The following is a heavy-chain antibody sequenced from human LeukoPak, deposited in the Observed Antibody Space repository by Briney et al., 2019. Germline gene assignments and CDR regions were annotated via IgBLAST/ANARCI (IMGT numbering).Heavy chain of an antibody. CDR1: GFTFSSYA. V-gene: IGHV3-30*14. Sequence: GGSLRLSCAASGFTFSSYAMHWVRQAPGKGLEWVAVISYDGSNKYYADSVKGRFTISRDNSKNTLYLQMNSLRAEDTAVYYCARGPPNSSSWYWVYYYYYMDVWGKGTTVTVSS. CDR3: ARGPPNSSSWYWVYYYYYMDV. J-gene: IGHJ6*03. D-gene: IGHD6-13*01. CDR2: ISYDGSNK.